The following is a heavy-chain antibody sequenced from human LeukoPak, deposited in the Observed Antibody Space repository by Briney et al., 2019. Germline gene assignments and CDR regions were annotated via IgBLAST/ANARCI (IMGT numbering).Heavy chain of an antibody. CDR1: GGTFSSYA. CDR2: IIPIFGTA. D-gene: IGHD6-19*01. CDR3: ARDYSVAGRYYFDY. J-gene: IGHJ4*02. Sequence: GASVKVSCKASGGTFSSYAISWVRQAPGQGLEWMGGIIPIFGTANYAQKFQGRVTITADESTSTAYMELSSLRSEDTAVYYCARDYSVAGRYYFDYWGQGTLVTVSS. V-gene: IGHV1-69*13.